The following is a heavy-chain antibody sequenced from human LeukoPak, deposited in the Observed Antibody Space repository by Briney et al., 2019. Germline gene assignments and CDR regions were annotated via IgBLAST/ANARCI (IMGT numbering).Heavy chain of an antibody. CDR3: ASSGYCGGDCYFDY. CDR2: IYYSGST. J-gene: IGHJ4*02. D-gene: IGHD2-21*02. CDR1: GGSISSGGYY. V-gene: IGHV4-31*03. Sequence: PSQTLSLTRTVSGGSISSGGYYWSWIRQHPGKGLEWIGYIYYSGSTYYNPSLKSRVTISVDRSKNQFSLKLSSVTAADTAVYYCASSGYCGGDCYFDYWGQGTLVTVSS.